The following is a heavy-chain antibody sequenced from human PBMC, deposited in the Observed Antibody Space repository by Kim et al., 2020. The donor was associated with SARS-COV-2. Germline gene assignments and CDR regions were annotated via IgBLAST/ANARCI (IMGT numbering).Heavy chain of an antibody. D-gene: IGHD3-16*02. CDR1: GFRFDDYG. V-gene: IGHV3-20*04. CDR2: INWNGAST. J-gene: IGHJ6*02. Sequence: GGSLRLSCAASGFRFDDYGMSRVRQAPGKGLEWVSGINWNGASTGYADSVKGRFTISRDNAKSCLYLQMNSLRAEDMALYYCARVTAYDYRFHYGMDVWGQGTTVTVSS. CDR3: ARVTAYDYRFHYGMDV.